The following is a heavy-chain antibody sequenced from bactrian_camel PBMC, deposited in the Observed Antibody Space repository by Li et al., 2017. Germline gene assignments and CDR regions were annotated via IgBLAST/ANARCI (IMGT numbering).Heavy chain of an antibody. J-gene: IGHJ4*01. CDR2: LNIYASNTV. V-gene: IGHV3S1*01. Sequence: VQLVESGGGSVQTGGSLRLSCAASGVNRSSGWMGWFRQAPGKEREGVAYLNIYASNTVSHEDSVVDRFTISVDNAENTLYLQMNDLTPEDTAMYYCAASIPDSAFAVRAGPLNPIQYTHWGQGTQVTVS. D-gene: IGHD2*01. CDR1: GVNRSSGW. CDR3: AASIPDSAFAVRAGPLNPIQYTH.